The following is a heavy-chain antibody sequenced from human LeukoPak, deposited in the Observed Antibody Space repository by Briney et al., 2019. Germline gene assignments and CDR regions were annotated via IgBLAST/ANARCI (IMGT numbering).Heavy chain of an antibody. V-gene: IGHV3-7*01. CDR3: AREDTGMASY. CDR1: GFTFSDYY. CDR2: IKQDGSEK. D-gene: IGHD5-18*01. J-gene: IGHJ4*02. Sequence: GGSLRLSCAASGFTFSDYYMSWIRQAPGKGLEWVANIKQDGSEKYYVDSVRGRFTISRDNAKNSFYLQMNSLRAEDTAVYYCAREDTGMASYWGQGTLVTVSS.